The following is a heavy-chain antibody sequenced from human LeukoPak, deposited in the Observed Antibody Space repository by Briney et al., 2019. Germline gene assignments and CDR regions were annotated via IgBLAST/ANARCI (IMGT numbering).Heavy chain of an antibody. CDR3: ATGSLTLPIAAAGTYYYYGMDV. V-gene: IGHV1-24*01. D-gene: IGHD6-13*01. Sequence: GASVKVSCEVSGYTLTELSMHLVRHAPGKGLEWMGGFDPEDGETIYAQKFQGRVTMTEDTSTDTAYMELSSLRSEDTAVYYCATGSLTLPIAAAGTYYYYGMDVWGQGTTVTVSS. CDR2: FDPEDGET. CDR1: GYTLTELS. J-gene: IGHJ6*02.